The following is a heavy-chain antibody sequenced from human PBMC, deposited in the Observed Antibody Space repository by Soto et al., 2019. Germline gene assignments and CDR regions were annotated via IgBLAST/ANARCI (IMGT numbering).Heavy chain of an antibody. CDR1: GGSISSGGYY. V-gene: IGHV4-31*03. CDR3: ARDIVVVPAATFYYYYYGMDV. Sequence: QVQLQESGPGLVKPSQTLSLTCTVSGGSISSGGYYWSWIRQHPGKGLEWIGYIYYSGSTYYNPSLKSRVTTSVDTSKNQFSLKLSSVTAADTAVYYCARDIVVVPAATFYYYYYGMDVWGQGTTVTVSS. D-gene: IGHD2-2*01. J-gene: IGHJ6*02. CDR2: IYYSGST.